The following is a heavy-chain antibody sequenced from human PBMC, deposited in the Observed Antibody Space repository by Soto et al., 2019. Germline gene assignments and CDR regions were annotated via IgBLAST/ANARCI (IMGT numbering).Heavy chain of an antibody. CDR2: IIPMFGKA. CDR3: ARGYRAGYVYAMDV. J-gene: IGHJ6*02. V-gene: IGHV1-69*01. D-gene: IGHD3-16*01. CDR1: GGTFSSYA. Sequence: QVLLVQSGAEVKKSGSSVKVSCKASGGTFSSYAINWVRQAPGQGLEWMGGIIPMFGKANYAENFQSRVTISADESTITAYMELSSLTSYAAAVYYCARGYRAGYVYAMDVWGQVTTVTVSS.